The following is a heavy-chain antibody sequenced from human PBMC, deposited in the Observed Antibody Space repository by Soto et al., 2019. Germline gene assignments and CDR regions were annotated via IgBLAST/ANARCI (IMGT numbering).Heavy chain of an antibody. CDR2: IKQDGSEK. V-gene: IGHV3-7*01. CDR3: ARDLLPDYGSGTYYAY. J-gene: IGHJ4*02. D-gene: IGHD3-10*01. CDR1: GFTFSSYW. Sequence: GGSLRLSCAASGFTFSSYWMSWVRQAPGKGLEWVANIKQDGSEKYYVDSVKGRFTISRDNAKNSLYLQMNSLRAEDTAVYYCARDLLPDYGSGTYYAYWGQGTLVTVSS.